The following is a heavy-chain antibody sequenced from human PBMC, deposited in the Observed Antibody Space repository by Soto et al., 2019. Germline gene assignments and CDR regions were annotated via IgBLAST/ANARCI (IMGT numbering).Heavy chain of an antibody. CDR2: IYYSGST. D-gene: IGHD2-8*01. J-gene: IGHJ4*02. CDR3: AREGYCTNGVCSY. CDR1: GGSISSGDYY. Sequence: QVQLQESGPGLVKPSQTLSLTCTVSGGSISSGDYYWSWIRQPPGKVLEWIGYIYYSGSTYYNPSRKSRVTISVDTSKNQFSLKLSSVTAADTAVYYCAREGYCTNGVCSYWGQGTLVTVSS. V-gene: IGHV4-30-4*01.